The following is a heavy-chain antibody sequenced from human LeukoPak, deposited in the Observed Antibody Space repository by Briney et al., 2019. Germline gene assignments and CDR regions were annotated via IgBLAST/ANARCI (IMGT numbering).Heavy chain of an antibody. CDR2: ITSSSTYI. Sequence: GGSLRLSCAASGFTFSSYSMNWVRQAPGKGLEWVSSITSSSTYIYYADSVKGRFTISRDNAKNSLYLQMNSLRAEDTAVYYCACSSGWYYFDYWGQGTLVTGS. D-gene: IGHD6-19*01. J-gene: IGHJ4*02. V-gene: IGHV3-21*01. CDR3: ACSSGWYYFDY. CDR1: GFTFSSYS.